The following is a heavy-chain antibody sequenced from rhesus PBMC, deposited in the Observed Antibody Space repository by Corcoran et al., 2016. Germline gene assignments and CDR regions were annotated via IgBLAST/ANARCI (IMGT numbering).Heavy chain of an antibody. CDR2: IIDGSEST. D-gene: IGHD7-45*01. J-gene: IGHJ4*01. Sequence: QVQLQESGPGLVKPSETLSLTCAVSGYSINSGFYCVWIRQPPGKGLEYIASIIDGSESTNYNTSLKSRVTISKDMSKNQFSLKLTSLTAADTAVYYCARHGLTGGFDYWGQVVLVTVSS. CDR3: ARHGLTGGFDY. V-gene: IGHV4-99*01. CDR1: GYSINSGFY.